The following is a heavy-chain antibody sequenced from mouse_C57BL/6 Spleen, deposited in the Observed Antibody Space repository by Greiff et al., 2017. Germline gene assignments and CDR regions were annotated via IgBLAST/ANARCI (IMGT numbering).Heavy chain of an antibody. CDR2: INPNNGGT. J-gene: IGHJ2*01. CDR3: ARGYGNSDYFDY. V-gene: IGHV1-26*01. CDR1: GYTFTDYY. Sequence: EVQLQQSGPELVKPGASVKISCKASGYTFTDYYMNWVKQSHGKSLEWIGDINPNNGGTSYNQKFKGKATLTVDKSSSTAYMELRSLTSEDSAVYYWARGYGNSDYFDYWGQGTTLTVSA. D-gene: IGHD2-10*02.